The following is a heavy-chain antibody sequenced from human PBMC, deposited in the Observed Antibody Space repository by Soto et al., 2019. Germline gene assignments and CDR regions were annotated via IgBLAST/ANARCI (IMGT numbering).Heavy chain of an antibody. CDR2: ISSTISYT. CDR1: GRTFRSYA. V-gene: IGHV3-21*01. Sequence: GSLRLYCAASGRTFRSYAMNRVRQTQERGLEWVSSISSTISYTHYADSVKGRFTISRDNANNSLFLQMNSLRAEDTAVYYCARDLALAGNYWGQGALVTVYS. D-gene: IGHD6-19*01. J-gene: IGHJ4*02. CDR3: ARDLALAGNY.